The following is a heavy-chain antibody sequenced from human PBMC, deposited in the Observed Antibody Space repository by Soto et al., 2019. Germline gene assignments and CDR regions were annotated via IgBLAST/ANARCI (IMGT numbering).Heavy chain of an antibody. CDR1: GYTFTSYA. CDR3: ARGLMLEPLESIFGVWRRYYYYMDV. D-gene: IGHD3-3*01. V-gene: IGHV1-3*01. CDR2: INAGNGNT. Sequence: ASVKVSCKASGYTFTSYAMHWVRQAPGQRLEWMGWINAGNGNTKYSQKFQGRVTITRDTSASTAYMELSSLRSEDTAVYYCARGLMLEPLESIFGVWRRYYYYMDVWGKGTTVTVSS. J-gene: IGHJ6*03.